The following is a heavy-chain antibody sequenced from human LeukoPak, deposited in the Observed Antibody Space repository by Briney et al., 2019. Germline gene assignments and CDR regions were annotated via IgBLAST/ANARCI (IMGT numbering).Heavy chain of an antibody. CDR1: GFTFSSYA. J-gene: IGHJ4*02. Sequence: HSGGSLRLSCAASGFTFSSYAMSWVRQAPGKGLEWVSGISGSGGSTYYADSVKGRFTISRDNSKNTLYLQMDSLRAEDTAVYYCAKGLGKATVKPLGYWGQGTLVTVSS. V-gene: IGHV3-23*01. D-gene: IGHD4-11*01. CDR3: AKGLGKATVKPLGY. CDR2: ISGSGGST.